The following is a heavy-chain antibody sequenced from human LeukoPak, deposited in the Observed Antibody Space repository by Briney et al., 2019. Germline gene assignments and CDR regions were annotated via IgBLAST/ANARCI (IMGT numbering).Heavy chain of an antibody. Sequence: GRSLRLSCAASGFTFSSYWMHWVRQAPGKGLGWVSRINSDGSNTSYADSVKGRFTISRDNAKNTLYLQMNSLRAEDTAVYYCARPHCTTTSCYYYFDYWGQGTLVTVSS. CDR3: ARPHCTTTSCYYYFDY. CDR2: INSDGSNT. CDR1: GFTFSSYW. V-gene: IGHV3-74*01. D-gene: IGHD2-2*01. J-gene: IGHJ4*02.